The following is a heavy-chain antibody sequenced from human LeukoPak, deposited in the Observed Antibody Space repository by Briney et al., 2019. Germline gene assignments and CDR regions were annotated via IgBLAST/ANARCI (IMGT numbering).Heavy chain of an antibody. J-gene: IGHJ5*02. CDR1: GGSISSYY. CDR2: IYYSGST. Sequence: SETLSLTCTVSGGSISSYYWSWIRQPPGKGLEWIGYIYYSGSTNYNPSLKSRVTISVDTSKNQFSLKLSSVTAADTAVYYCARHTQYYYDSSGPQGSYWFDPWGQGILVTVSS. D-gene: IGHD3-22*01. V-gene: IGHV4-59*08. CDR3: ARHTQYYYDSSGPQGSYWFDP.